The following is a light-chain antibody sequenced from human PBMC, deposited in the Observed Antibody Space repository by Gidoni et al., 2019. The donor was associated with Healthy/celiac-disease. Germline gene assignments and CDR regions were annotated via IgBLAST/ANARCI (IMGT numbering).Light chain of an antibody. CDR3: QQRSNWPPT. Sequence: EILFTQSPATLSLSPGERATLSCRASQSVSSYLAWYQQKPGQAPRLLIYDASNRATGIPARFSGSGSGTDFTLTISSLEPEDCAVYYCQQRSNWPPTFGGXTKVEIK. V-gene: IGKV3-11*01. CDR1: QSVSSY. CDR2: DAS. J-gene: IGKJ4*01.